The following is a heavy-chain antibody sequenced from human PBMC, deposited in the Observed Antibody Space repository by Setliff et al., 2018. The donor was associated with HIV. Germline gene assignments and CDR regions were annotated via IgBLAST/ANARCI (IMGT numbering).Heavy chain of an antibody. V-gene: IGHV3-66*01. CDR2: IYSGGHT. CDR1: GFTVSINY. Sequence: GGSLRLSCAASGFTVSINYMSWVRQAPGKGLEWVSSIYSGGHTYYANSVRARFTISRDNAKNSLYLEMNSLTVEDTAFYYCARDWPSSTAAGDCWGQGTLVTVSS. CDR3: ARDWPSSTAAGDC. J-gene: IGHJ4*02. D-gene: IGHD6-6*01.